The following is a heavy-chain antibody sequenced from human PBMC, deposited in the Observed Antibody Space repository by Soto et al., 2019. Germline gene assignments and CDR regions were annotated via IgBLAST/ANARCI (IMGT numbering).Heavy chain of an antibody. V-gene: IGHV1-69*02. D-gene: IGHD3-22*01. J-gene: IGHJ4*02. CDR2: IIPILGIA. CDR3: ARGYYYDRSGSAY. CDR1: GGTFSSYT. Sequence: QVQLVQSGAEVKKPGSSVKVSCKASGGTFSSYTISWVRQAPGQGLEWMGRIIPILGIANYAQKFQGRVTXTXDKXTSIAYVELSSLRSEDTAVYYCARGYYYDRSGSAYWGQGTLVTVSS.